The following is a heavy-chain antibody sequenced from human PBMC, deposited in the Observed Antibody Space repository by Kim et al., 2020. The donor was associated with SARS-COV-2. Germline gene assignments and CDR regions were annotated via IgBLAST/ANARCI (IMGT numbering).Heavy chain of an antibody. CDR1: GYSFTTYL. CDR2: VDPGGGST. D-gene: IGHD1-7*01. CDR3: AREREGNCYFDT. Sequence: ASVKVSCKASGYSFTTYLIHWVRQAPGQGLEWLGRVDPGGGSTHYAQKFQGRFAVTRDTSTTTVYMELNSLISDDTAIYFCAREREGNCYFDTWGQGTL. J-gene: IGHJ4*02. V-gene: IGHV1-46*01.